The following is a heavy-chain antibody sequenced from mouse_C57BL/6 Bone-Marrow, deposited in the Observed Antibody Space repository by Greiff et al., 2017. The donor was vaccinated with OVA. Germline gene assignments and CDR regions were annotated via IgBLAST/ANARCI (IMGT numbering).Heavy chain of an antibody. CDR3: AREGIYYYGSSYVGFAY. Sequence: QVQLQQPGAELVKPGASVKMSCKASGYTFTSYWITWVKQRPGQGLEWIGDIYPGSGSTNYNEKFKSKATLTVDTSSSTAYMQLSSLTSEDSAVYYCAREGIYYYGSSYVGFAYWGQGTLVTVSA. J-gene: IGHJ3*01. CDR2: IYPGSGST. D-gene: IGHD1-1*01. CDR1: GYTFTSYW. V-gene: IGHV1-55*01.